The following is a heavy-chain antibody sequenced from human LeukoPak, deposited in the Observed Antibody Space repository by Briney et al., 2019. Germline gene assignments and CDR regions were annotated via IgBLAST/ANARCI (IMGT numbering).Heavy chain of an antibody. CDR3: ARAPEWGKANYYYYMDV. J-gene: IGHJ6*03. D-gene: IGHD1-26*01. V-gene: IGHV1-2*02. Sequence: GASVKVSCKASGYTFTGYYMHWVRQAPGQGLEWMGWINPNSGGTNYAQKFQGRVTMTRDTSISTAYMELSRLRSDDTAVYYCARAPEWGKANYYYYMDVWGKGTTVTVSS. CDR1: GYTFTGYY. CDR2: INPNSGGT.